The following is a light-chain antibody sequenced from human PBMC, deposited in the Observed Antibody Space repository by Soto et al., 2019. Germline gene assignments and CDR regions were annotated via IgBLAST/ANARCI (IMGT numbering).Light chain of an antibody. CDR3: KLLDSFPLT. J-gene: IGKJ5*01. V-gene: IGKV1-9*01. CDR1: QGISSS. Sequence: DIQMTQSPSSLSASVGDSVTITCRASQGISSSLAWYQQKPGEAPKLLIYAAYTLQSGVPSRFSGSGYGTEFTLTIRSLQPEDFASYYCKLLDSFPLTFGQGTRLDIK. CDR2: AAY.